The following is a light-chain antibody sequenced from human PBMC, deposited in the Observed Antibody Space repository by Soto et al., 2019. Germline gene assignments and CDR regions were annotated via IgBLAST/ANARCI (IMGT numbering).Light chain of an antibody. Sequence: DIQMTQYTSSVSAFVGDRVTLTCRASQGIRSWLAWYQQKPGKAPKLLIYDASTLQSGVPSRFSGGGSGTHFTLTISSLQPDDFATYYCQQYYRSSITFGQGTRLEIK. CDR2: DAS. V-gene: IGKV1-12*01. CDR3: QQYYRSSIT. J-gene: IGKJ5*01. CDR1: QGIRSW.